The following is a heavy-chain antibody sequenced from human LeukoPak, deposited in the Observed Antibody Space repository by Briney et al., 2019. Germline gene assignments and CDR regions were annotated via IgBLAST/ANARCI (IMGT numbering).Heavy chain of an antibody. D-gene: IGHD6-19*01. V-gene: IGHV3-30*02. CDR2: IRHDGSKK. J-gene: IGHJ4*02. CDR3: AKNHGPGTSGWYYGY. Sequence: GGSLRLSCAASRFTFSSYGMHWVRQAPGKGLEWVAFIRHDGSKKYYADSVKGRFTISRDNSKNMLFVQMNSLRAEDTAVYYCAKNHGPGTSGWYYGYWGQGTLVTVSS. CDR1: RFTFSSYG.